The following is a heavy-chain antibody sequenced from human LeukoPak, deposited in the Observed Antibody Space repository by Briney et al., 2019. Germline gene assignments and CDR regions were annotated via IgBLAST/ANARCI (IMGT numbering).Heavy chain of an antibody. D-gene: IGHD3-10*01. Sequence: GGSLRLSCAASGFTFSSYAMSWVRQAPGKGLEWVSAISGSGGSTYYADSVKGRFTISRDNSKNTLYLQMNSLRADDTAVYYCAKDLGIGGSGFWGQGTLVTVSS. CDR2: ISGSGGST. V-gene: IGHV3-23*01. J-gene: IGHJ4*02. CDR3: AKDLGIGGSGF. CDR1: GFTFSSYA.